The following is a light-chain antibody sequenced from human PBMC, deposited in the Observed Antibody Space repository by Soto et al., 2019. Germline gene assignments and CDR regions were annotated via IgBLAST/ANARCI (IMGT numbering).Light chain of an antibody. V-gene: IGKV3D-15*01. CDR2: DAS. Sequence: EIVLTQSPDTLSVSPGERATLSCRASQSISRTLAWYQQKSGQPPRLLIYDASTRATSFPARFSGSGSGTEFTLTISSLQSEDFAVYYCQQYNNWPLTLGGGTKGDIK. CDR1: QSISRT. CDR3: QQYNNWPLT. J-gene: IGKJ4*01.